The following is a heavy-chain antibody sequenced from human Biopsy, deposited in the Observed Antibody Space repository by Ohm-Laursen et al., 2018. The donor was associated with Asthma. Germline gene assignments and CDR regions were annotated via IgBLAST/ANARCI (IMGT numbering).Heavy chain of an antibody. D-gene: IGHD3-10*01. CDR3: ARDFTIGSGSPFHF. Sequence: GSLRLSCAASGFTFGDYCMNWVRQAPGKGLEWVSSISSLSRYKYYSDSLRGRVTISRDNAKSPLHLQMSSLRAEDTAVCFCARDFTIGSGSPFHFWGPGTLVTVSS. J-gene: IGHJ4*01. CDR2: ISSLSRYK. CDR1: GFTFGDYC. V-gene: IGHV3-21*01.